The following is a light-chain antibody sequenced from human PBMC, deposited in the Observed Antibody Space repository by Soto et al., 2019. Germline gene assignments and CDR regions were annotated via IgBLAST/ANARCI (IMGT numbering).Light chain of an antibody. CDR2: DAS. V-gene: IGKV1-33*01. CDR1: QDISNY. Sequence: DLQMTQSPSSLSASVGDRVTITCQASQDISNYLNWYQQKPGKAPKLLIYDASNLETGVPSRFSGSGSGTDFTFTISSLQAEDIATYYCQQYDNPPPTFGGGTKVEIK. J-gene: IGKJ4*01. CDR3: QQYDNPPPT.